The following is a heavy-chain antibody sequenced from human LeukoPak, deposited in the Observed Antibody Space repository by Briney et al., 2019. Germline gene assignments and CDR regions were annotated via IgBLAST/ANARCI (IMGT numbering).Heavy chain of an antibody. V-gene: IGHV1-69*13. CDR1: GGTFSSYA. Sequence: ASVKVSCKASGGTFSSYAISWVRQAPGQGLEWMGGIIPIFGTANYAQKFQGRVTITADESTSTAYMELSSLRSEDTAVYYCARELLRDEYYFDYWGQGTLVTVSS. J-gene: IGHJ4*02. CDR3: ARELLRDEYYFDY. D-gene: IGHD1-26*01. CDR2: IIPIFGTA.